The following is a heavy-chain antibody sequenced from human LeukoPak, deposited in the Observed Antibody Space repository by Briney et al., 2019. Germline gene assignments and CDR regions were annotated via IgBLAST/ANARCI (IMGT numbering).Heavy chain of an antibody. J-gene: IGHJ4*02. V-gene: IGHV3-15*01. CDR1: GFTFSNAW. CDR2: IKSKTDGGTT. D-gene: IGHD3-10*01. CDR3: TTAASDYYGSGSYFYD. Sequence: GGSLRLSCAASGFTFSNAWMSWVRQAPGKGLDWVGRIKSKTDGGTTDYAAPVKGRFTISRDDSKNTLYLQMNSLKTDDTAVYNCTTAASDYYGSGSYFYDWGQGTLVTVSS.